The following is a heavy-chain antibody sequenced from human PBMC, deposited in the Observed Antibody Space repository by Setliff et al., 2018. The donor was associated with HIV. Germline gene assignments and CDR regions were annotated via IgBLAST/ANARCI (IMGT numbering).Heavy chain of an antibody. CDR2: INPGDSET. Sequence: GAALTLSCKGSGYSFTNYWIGWVRQMPGQGLEWMGLINPGDSETRYNPPFQGQLTISADKSITTAYLQWGGLKASDTAIYYCARLGPGPMFRTNFDYWGQGTQVTVSS. V-gene: IGHV5-51*01. CDR3: ARLGPGPMFRTNFDY. CDR1: GYSFTNYW. J-gene: IGHJ4*02. D-gene: IGHD3-10*01.